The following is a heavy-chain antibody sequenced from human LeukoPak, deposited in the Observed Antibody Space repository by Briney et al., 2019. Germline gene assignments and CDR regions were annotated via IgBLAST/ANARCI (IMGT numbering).Heavy chain of an antibody. CDR3: ARDRIDGYGSGSYNLDY. CDR1: GFTVSSNY. D-gene: IGHD3-10*01. Sequence: GGSLRLSCAASGFTVSSNYMSWVRQAPGKGLEWVSVIYSGGSTYYADSVKGRFTISRDNSKNTLYLQMNSLRAEDTAVYYCARDRIDGYGSGSYNLDYWGQGTLVTVSS. J-gene: IGHJ4*02. V-gene: IGHV3-66*01. CDR2: IYSGGST.